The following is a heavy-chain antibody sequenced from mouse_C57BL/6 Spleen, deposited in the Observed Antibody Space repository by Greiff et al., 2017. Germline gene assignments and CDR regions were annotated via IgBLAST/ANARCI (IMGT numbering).Heavy chain of an antibody. Sequence: EVQLVASGGGLVKPGGSLTLSCAASGFTFSDYGMHWVRQAPEKGRERVAYLSSGSSTLYYADTVKCRVTISRDNDKNTLFLQMTSLRSEDTAMYYCARGTTVVYFGYWGQGTTLTVSS. CDR2: LSSGSSTL. CDR1: GFTFSDYG. J-gene: IGHJ2*01. V-gene: IGHV5-17*01. D-gene: IGHD1-1*01. CDR3: ARGTTVVYFGY.